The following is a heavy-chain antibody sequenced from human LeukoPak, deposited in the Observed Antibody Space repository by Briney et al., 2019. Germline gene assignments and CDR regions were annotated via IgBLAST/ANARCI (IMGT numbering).Heavy chain of an antibody. CDR2: INWNGGST. J-gene: IGHJ4*02. CDR3: ARGGSYGGYHSY. D-gene: IGHD4-23*01. V-gene: IGHV3-20*04. CDR1: RFTFNDYG. Sequence: PGGSLRLSCAASRFTFNDYGMSWVRQAPGKGPEWVSGINWNGGSTGYADSVKGRFTISRDNAKNSLYLQMNSLRAEDTALYYCARGGSYGGYHSYWGQGTLVTVSS.